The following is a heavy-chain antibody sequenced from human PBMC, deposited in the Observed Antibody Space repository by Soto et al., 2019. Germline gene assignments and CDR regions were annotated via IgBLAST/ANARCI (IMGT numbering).Heavy chain of an antibody. CDR2: ISGSGGST. J-gene: IGHJ6*04. V-gene: IGHV3-23*01. CDR3: AKEEVSVALDV. Sequence: GGLRRHSGGASGCTIRSYAMSWVRQAPGKGLEWVSAISGSGGSTYYADSVKGRFTISRDNSKNTLYLQMNSLRAEDTAVYYCAKEEVSVALDVWGKGTTVTDSS. D-gene: IGHD2-21*01. CDR1: GCTIRSYA.